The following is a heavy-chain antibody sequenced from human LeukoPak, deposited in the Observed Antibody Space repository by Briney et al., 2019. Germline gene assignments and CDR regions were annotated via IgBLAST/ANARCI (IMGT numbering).Heavy chain of an antibody. D-gene: IGHD3-22*01. CDR2: INPNSGGT. CDR1: GYTFTGYY. J-gene: IGHJ4*02. CDR3: ARDGESPGYYYDSSGYCDY. Sequence: ASVKVSCKASGYTFTGYYMHWVRQAPGQGLEWMGWINPNSGGTNYAQKFQGRVTMTRDTSISTAYMELSRLRSDDTAVYYCARDGESPGYYYDSSGYCDYWGQGTLVTVSS. V-gene: IGHV1-2*02.